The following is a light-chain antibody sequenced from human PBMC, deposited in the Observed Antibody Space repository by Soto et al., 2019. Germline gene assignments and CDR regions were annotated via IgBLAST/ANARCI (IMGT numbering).Light chain of an antibody. Sequence: ELVLTQSPGTLSLSPGDRVTLSCRASQSVSTEYFSWYQQKSGQAPRLLIYATSSRAVGIPDRFSGSGSGTDFTLTITRLEPEDFAMYYCQQYGDYNSPRYSFGQGTGLEI. V-gene: IGKV3-20*01. J-gene: IGKJ2*03. CDR2: ATS. CDR3: QQYGDYNSPRYS. CDR1: QSVSTEY.